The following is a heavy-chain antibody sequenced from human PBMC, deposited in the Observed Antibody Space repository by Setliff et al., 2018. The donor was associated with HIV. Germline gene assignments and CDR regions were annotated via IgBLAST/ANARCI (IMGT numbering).Heavy chain of an antibody. Sequence: SETLSLTCTVSGGSISSGSYYWSWIRQPAGKGLEWIGRIYTSGSTNYNPSLKSRVTISVDTSKNQFSLKLSSVTAADTAVYYCARETIAVAGTTDYWGQGTLVTVSS. V-gene: IGHV4-61*02. CDR2: IYTSGST. CDR1: GGSISSGSYY. D-gene: IGHD6-19*01. CDR3: ARETIAVAGTTDY. J-gene: IGHJ4*02.